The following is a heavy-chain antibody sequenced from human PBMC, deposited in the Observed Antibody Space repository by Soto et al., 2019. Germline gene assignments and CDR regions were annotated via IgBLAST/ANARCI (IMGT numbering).Heavy chain of an antibody. CDR2: IRSGGNT. CDR1: GFTVSTDW. J-gene: IGHJ6*02. Sequence: EVQLVESGGGLVQPGGSLRLSCAASGFTVSTDWMYWVRQAPGKGLEWVSVIRSGGNTYYADSVEGRFTISRDNSKNTVYFQMKSRRAGDTAVYYCVRENYYYGMDVWGQGTTVTVS. CDR3: VRENYYYGMDV. V-gene: IGHV3-66*01.